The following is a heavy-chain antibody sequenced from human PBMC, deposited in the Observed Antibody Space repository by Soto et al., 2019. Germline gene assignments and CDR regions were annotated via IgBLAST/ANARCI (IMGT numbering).Heavy chain of an antibody. CDR1: GASISRYY. J-gene: IGHJ4*02. Sequence: QVHLQESGPGLVKPSGTMSLTCTASGASISRYYWNWVRHPTGKGLEWIAHIYHGPITNYNPSLRSRVPVSGDTSQDQFSLKLSSVAAADAAVYYCVQIPGWPGFHYWRQRTLVTVAS. CDR2: IYHGPIT. V-gene: IGHV4-59*01. D-gene: IGHD6-19*01. CDR3: VQIPGWPGFHY.